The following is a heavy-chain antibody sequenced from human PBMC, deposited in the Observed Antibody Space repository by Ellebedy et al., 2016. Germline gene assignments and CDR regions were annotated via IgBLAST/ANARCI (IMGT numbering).Heavy chain of an antibody. D-gene: IGHD2-2*01. CDR3: ARGDIVVVPAATGVYYYYYGMDV. J-gene: IGHJ6*02. V-gene: IGHV3-21*01. Sequence: ADSVKGRFTISRDNAKNSLYLQMNSLRAEDTAVYYCARGDIVVVPAATGVYYYYYGMDVWGQGTTVTVSS.